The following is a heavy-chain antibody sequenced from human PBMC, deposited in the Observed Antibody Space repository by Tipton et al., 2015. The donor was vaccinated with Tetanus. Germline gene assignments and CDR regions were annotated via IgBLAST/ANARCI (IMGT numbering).Heavy chain of an antibody. V-gene: IGHV1-2*04. J-gene: IGHJ6*02. CDR1: GYTFTGYY. CDR3: ARGAEGRSALLYYYYGMDV. Sequence: QLVPSGAEVKKPGASVKVSCKASGYTFTGYYMHWVRQAPGQGLEWMGWINPNSGGTYYAQKFQGWVTMTTDPSISTAYMELSRLRSDDTAVYYGARGAEGRSALLYYYYGMDVWGQGTTVTVSS. CDR2: INPNSGGT. D-gene: IGHD6-25*01.